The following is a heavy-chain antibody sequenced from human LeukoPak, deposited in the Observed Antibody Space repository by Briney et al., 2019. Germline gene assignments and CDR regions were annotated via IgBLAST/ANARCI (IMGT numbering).Heavy chain of an antibody. D-gene: IGHD2-15*01. V-gene: IGHV1-2*02. CDR2: INPNSGGT. Sequence: GASVKVSCKASGYTFTGYYMHWVRQAPGQGLEWMGWINPNSGGTNYAQKFQGRVTMTRDTSISTAYMELSRLRSDDTAVYYRARDNAPCSGGSCYQYYYYYYMDVWGKGTTVTVSS. J-gene: IGHJ6*03. CDR3: ARDNAPCSGGSCYQYYYYYYMDV. CDR1: GYTFTGYY.